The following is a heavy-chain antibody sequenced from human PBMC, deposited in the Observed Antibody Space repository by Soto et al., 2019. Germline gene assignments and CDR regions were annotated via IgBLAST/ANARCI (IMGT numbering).Heavy chain of an antibody. CDR2: ISNGGSNK. D-gene: IGHD1-7*01. J-gene: IGHJ4*02. V-gene: IGHV3-30*18. CDR3: ANWNYPQSD. CDR1: GFTFNTYG. Sequence: QVQLVESGGGVVQPGKSLRLSCAASGFTFNTYGMHWVRQAPGKGPEWVAVISNGGSNKYYADSVKGRFTISRDNSKNTLYLQMNSLRAEDTAVYYCANWNYPQSDWGQGTLVTVSS.